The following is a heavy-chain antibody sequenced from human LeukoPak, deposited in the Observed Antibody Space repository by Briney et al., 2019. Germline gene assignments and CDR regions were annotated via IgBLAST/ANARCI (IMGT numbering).Heavy chain of an antibody. CDR2: INPNSGGT. V-gene: IGHV1-2*02. D-gene: IGHD3-10*01. J-gene: IGHJ5*02. CDR1: GYTFTGYY. CDR3: AKPITMVRGGKPHNWFDP. Sequence: GASVKVSCKASGYTFTGYYMRWVRQAPGQGLEWMGWINPNSGGTNYAQKFQGRVTMTRDTSISTAYMELSRLRSDDTAVYYCAKPITMVRGGKPHNWFDPWGQGTLVTVSS.